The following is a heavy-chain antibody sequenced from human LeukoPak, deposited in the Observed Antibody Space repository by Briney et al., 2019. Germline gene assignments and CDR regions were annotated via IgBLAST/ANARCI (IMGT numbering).Heavy chain of an antibody. CDR1: GGTFSSYA. V-gene: IGHV1-69*05. J-gene: IGHJ6*02. CDR3: ARGYGELTDCGMDV. Sequence: SVKVSCKASGGTFSSYAISWVRQAPGQGLEWMGGIIPIFGTANYAQKFQGRVTMTRNTSISTAYMELSSLRSEDTAVYYCARGYGELTDCGMDVWGQGTTVTVSS. CDR2: IIPIFGTA. D-gene: IGHD4/OR15-4a*01.